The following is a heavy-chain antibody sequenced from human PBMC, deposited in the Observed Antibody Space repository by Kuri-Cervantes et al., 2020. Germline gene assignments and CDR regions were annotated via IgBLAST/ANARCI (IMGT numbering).Heavy chain of an antibody. D-gene: IGHD3-22*01. J-gene: IGHJ4*02. V-gene: IGHV4-38-2*02. Sequence: ESLKISCAASGFTFSSYAMSWVRQAPGKGLEWIGNFYHSGSTYYNPSLKSRVTISVDTSKNQFSLKLTSVTAADTAVYYCARDGDSSGYYLLYWGQGTLVTVSS. CDR3: ARDGDSSGYYLLY. CDR2: FYHSGST. CDR1: GFTFSSYA.